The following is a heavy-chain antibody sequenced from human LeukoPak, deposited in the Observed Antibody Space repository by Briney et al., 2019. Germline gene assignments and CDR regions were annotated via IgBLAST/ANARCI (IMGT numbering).Heavy chain of an antibody. J-gene: IGHJ4*02. CDR3: ARDNATTGSDY. CDR1: GYTFTSYY. Sequence: ASVKVSCKASGYTFTSYYVHWVRQAPGQGLEWMGRVNPGGSSTTYAQRFQGRVTMTRDMSTSTVYVELSSLRSEDTGVYYCARDNATTGSDYWGQGTLVTVSS. CDR2: VNPGGSST. D-gene: IGHD4-11*01. V-gene: IGHV1-46*01.